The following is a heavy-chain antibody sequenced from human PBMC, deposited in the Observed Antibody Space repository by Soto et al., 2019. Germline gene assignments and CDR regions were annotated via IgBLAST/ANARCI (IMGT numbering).Heavy chain of an antibody. D-gene: IGHD3-9*01. CDR3: AKDRGGYTYYDILTGYYLEPAFDY. CDR2: ISWNSGSI. Sequence: GGSLRLSCAASGFTFDDYAMHWVRQAPGKGLEWVSGISWNSGSIGYADSVKGRFTISRDNAKNSLYLQMNSLRAEDTALYYCAKDRGGYTYYDILTGYYLEPAFDYWGQGTLVTVSS. CDR1: GFTFDDYA. J-gene: IGHJ4*02. V-gene: IGHV3-9*01.